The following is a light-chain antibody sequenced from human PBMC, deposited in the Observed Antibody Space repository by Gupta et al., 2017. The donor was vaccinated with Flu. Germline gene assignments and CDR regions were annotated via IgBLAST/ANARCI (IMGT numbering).Light chain of an antibody. CDR3: QHYGDSPPYT. CDR2: AAS. J-gene: IGKJ2*01. Sequence: PGESVTLACRASQSISTYFLAWYQQKLGQAPRLLIYAASSRATDIPDRFTGSGSGTDFTLTITRLEPEDFAVYYCQHYGDSPPYTFGQGTKLEVK. V-gene: IGKV3-20*01. CDR1: QSISTYF.